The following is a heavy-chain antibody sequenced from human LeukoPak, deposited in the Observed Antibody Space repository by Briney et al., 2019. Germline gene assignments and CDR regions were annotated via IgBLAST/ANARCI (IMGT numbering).Heavy chain of an antibody. V-gene: IGHV4-38-2*01. J-gene: IGHJ4*02. CDR1: GYSIRSDDS. Sequence: PSDTLSLTCAVSGYSIRSDDSWGWIRQPPAQGLEWIGSIYHSGSTHYNPSLKRRVTISVDTSKNQFSLMLSSVTAADTAVYYFARNRSLTTTPGFDHWGQGTLVTVSS. D-gene: IGHD4-11*01. CDR2: IYHSGST. CDR3: ARNRSLTTTPGFDH.